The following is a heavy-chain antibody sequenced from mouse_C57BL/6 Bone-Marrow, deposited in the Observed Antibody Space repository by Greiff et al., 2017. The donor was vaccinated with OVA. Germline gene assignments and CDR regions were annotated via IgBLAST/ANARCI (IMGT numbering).Heavy chain of an antibody. D-gene: IGHD1-1*01. J-gene: IGHJ2*01. CDR2: IRSKANGYTT. CDR1: GFTFTDYY. Sequence: EVQVVESGGGLVQPGGSLSLSCAASGFTFTDYYMSWVRQPPGKALEWLGFIRSKANGYTTEYSASVRGRFTISRDNSQSILYLQMNALRADDGVTYYTASYDFYYYGYSFDYWGQGTTLTVSS. V-gene: IGHV7-3*01. CDR3: ASYDFYYYGYSFDY.